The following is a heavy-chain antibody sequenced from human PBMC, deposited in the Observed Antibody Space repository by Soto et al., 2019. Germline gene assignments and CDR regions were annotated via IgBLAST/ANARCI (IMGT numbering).Heavy chain of an antibody. CDR1: GFTFSSYA. CDR2: ISGSGGST. D-gene: IGHD3-3*01. V-gene: IGHV3-23*01. Sequence: GGSLRLSCAASGFTFSSYAMSWVRQAPGKGLEWVSAISGSGGSTYYADSVKGRFTISRDNSKNTLYLQMNSLRAEDTAVYYCAKTATDYDFWSRYYSFDYWGQGTLVTVSS. CDR3: AKTATDYDFWSRYYSFDY. J-gene: IGHJ4*02.